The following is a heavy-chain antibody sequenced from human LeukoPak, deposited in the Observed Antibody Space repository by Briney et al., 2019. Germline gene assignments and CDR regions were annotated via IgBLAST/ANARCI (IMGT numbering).Heavy chain of an antibody. CDR2: TNQDGREQ. V-gene: IGHV3-7*04. J-gene: IGHJ4*02. Sequence: PGGSLRLSCVASGFTFSDYWMTWVRQAPGQGLEWVAKTNQDGREQHFVDSVKGRFTISRDNAKNSLYLQMDSLRGEDTAVYYCSGGALDYWGQGTLVTVSS. CDR1: GFTFSDYW. CDR3: SGGALDY.